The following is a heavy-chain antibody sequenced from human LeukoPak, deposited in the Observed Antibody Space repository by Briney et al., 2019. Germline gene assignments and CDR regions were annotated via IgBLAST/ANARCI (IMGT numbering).Heavy chain of an antibody. CDR2: IIPIFGTA. J-gene: IGHJ3*02. CDR3: ARDTDDFQGLDI. D-gene: IGHD3-3*01. CDR1: GGTFSSYA. V-gene: IGHV1-69*13. Sequence: GASVKVSCKASGGTFSSYAISWVRQAPGQGLEWMGGIIPIFGTANYAQKFQGRVTITADESTSTAYMELSSLRSEDTAVYYCARDTDDFQGLDIWGQGTVVTVSS.